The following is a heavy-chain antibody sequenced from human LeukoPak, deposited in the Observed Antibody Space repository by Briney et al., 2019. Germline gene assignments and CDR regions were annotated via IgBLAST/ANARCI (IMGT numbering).Heavy chain of an antibody. V-gene: IGHV4-59*01. CDR3: ARRPGSYESGHGDDN. Sequence: SETLSLTCTVSGGSISSYYWSWIRQPPGKGLEWIGYIYYSGSTNYNPSLKSRVTISVDTSKNQFSLKLSSVTAADTAVYFCARRPGSYESGHGDDNWGQGILVTVSS. J-gene: IGHJ4*02. CDR2: IYYSGST. CDR1: GGSISSYY. D-gene: IGHD3-3*01.